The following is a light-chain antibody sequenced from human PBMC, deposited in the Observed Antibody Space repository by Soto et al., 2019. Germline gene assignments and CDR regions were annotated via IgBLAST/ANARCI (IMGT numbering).Light chain of an antibody. Sequence: QSVLTQPASVSGSPGQSITISCIGTSSDIGSYNHVAWYQQFPGKSPKLTIYEVSSRPSGVSSRFSGSKSGNTASLTISGLQAEDEADYYCSSHTTSSTLYVFGGGTKVTVL. CDR2: EVS. J-gene: IGLJ1*01. V-gene: IGLV2-14*01. CDR3: SSHTTSSTLYV. CDR1: SSDIGSYNH.